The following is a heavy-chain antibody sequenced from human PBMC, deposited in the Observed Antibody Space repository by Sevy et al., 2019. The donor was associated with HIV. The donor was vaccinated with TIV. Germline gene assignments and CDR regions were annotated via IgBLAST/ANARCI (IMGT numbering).Heavy chain of an antibody. CDR3: ANKRGYSHGPLDY. D-gene: IGHD5-12*01. J-gene: IGHJ4*02. Sequence: SETLSLTCTVSGGSISSSDSYWSWIRQPPGKGLEWIGYIHFSGGTYYNPFLKSRVAMSVDTSERQFSLRLSFMTAADTAVYYCANKRGYSHGPLDYWGQGALVTVSS. CDR2: IHFSGGT. CDR1: GGSISSSDSY. V-gene: IGHV4-30-4*01.